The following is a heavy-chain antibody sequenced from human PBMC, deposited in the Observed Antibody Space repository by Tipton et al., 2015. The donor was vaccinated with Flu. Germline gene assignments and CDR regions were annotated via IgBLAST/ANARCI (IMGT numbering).Heavy chain of an antibody. J-gene: IGHJ3*01. CDR2: ISQGGNSR. CDR3: VRGEYSSGWCDVFDV. Sequence: QLVQSGGGVVQPGGSLRLPCPTSGSYVMHWVRQAPGKGLEWVAAISQGGNSRYYGDSVKGRFTISRDNSKDMVHLQMNSLRGEDTAVYYCVRGEYSSGWCDVFDVWDQGTMVTVSS. V-gene: IGHV3-30-3*01. D-gene: IGHD6-19*01. CDR1: GSYV.